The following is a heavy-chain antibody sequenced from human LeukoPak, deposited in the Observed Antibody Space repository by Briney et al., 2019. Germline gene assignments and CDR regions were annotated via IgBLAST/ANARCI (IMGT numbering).Heavy chain of an antibody. CDR3: ARDRVGATDYFDY. CDR2: ISYDGSNK. Sequence: GRSLRLSCAASGFTFSSYAMHWVRQAPGKGLEWVAVISYDGSNKYYADSVKGRFTISRDNSKNTLYLQMNSLRAEATAVYYCARDRVGATDYFDYWGQGTLVTVSS. J-gene: IGHJ4*02. V-gene: IGHV3-30-3*01. CDR1: GFTFSSYA. D-gene: IGHD1-26*01.